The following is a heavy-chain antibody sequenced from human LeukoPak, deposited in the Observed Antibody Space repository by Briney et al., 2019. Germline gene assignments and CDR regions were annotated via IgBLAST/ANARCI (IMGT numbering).Heavy chain of an antibody. Sequence: SETLSLTCTVSSGSISSYSSYWGWIRQPPGKGLEWIGSIYYSGSAYYNPSLKSRVTISVDTSENQFSLKLSSVTAADTAVYYCVRDLHKYYYGSGNIGWFDPWGQGTPVTVSS. V-gene: IGHV4-39*07. CDR1: SGSISSYSSY. CDR2: IYYSGSA. J-gene: IGHJ5*02. CDR3: VRDLHKYYYGSGNIGWFDP. D-gene: IGHD3-10*01.